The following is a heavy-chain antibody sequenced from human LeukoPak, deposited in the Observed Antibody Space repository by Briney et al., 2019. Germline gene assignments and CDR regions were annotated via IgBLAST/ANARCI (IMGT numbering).Heavy chain of an antibody. CDR2: ISSSSSYI. CDR1: GFTFSSYS. J-gene: IGHJ4*02. Sequence: GGSLRLSCAASGFTFSSYSMNWVRQAPGKGLEWVSSISSSSSYIYYADSVKGRFTISRDNAKNSLYLQMNSLRAEDTAVYYCAKEWDDYVWGSYRYISPYFDYWGQGTLVTVSS. V-gene: IGHV3-21*04. D-gene: IGHD3-16*02. CDR3: AKEWDDYVWGSYRYISPYFDY.